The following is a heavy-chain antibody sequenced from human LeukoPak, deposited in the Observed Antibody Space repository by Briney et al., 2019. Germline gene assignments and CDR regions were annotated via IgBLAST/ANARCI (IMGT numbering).Heavy chain of an antibody. J-gene: IGHJ4*02. CDR1: RFTFSSYA. CDR2: ISGSGGST. V-gene: IGHV3-23*01. CDR3: AKDSVYYDSSGYHYFDY. D-gene: IGHD3-22*01. Sequence: PGGSLRLSCAASRFTFSSYAMSWVRQAPGKGLEWVSAISGSGGSTYYADSVKGRFTISRDNSKNTLYLQMNSLRAEDTAVYYCAKDSVYYDSSGYHYFDYWGQGTLVTVSS.